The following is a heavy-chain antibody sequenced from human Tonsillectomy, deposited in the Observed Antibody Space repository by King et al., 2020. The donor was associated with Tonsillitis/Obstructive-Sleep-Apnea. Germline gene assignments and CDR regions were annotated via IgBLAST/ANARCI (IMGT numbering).Heavy chain of an antibody. CDR2: IFHSGST. CDR3: ARMGDSYYDSATYYPEYFQH. J-gene: IGHJ1*01. CDR1: GGSMRSFY. Sequence: VQLQESGPGLVKPSETLSLTCTVSGGSMRSFYWSWIRQPPGKGLWVFGNIFHSGSTKYNPSLKSQVIISVDTSKNQFSLKPTSVTAADTAVYYCARMGDSYYDSATYYPEYFQHWGQGSLVTVSS. D-gene: IGHD3-22*01. V-gene: IGHV4-59*12.